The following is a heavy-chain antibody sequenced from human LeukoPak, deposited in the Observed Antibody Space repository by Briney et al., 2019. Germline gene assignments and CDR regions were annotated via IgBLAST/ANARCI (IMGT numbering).Heavy chain of an antibody. CDR1: GGSISSSSYY. Sequence: SETLSLTCTVSGGSISSSSYYWGWIRQPPGKGLEWIGSIYYSGSTYYNPPLKSRVTISVDTSKNQFSLKLSSVTAADTAVYYCARQPVYGGNSHWGQGTLVTVSS. D-gene: IGHD4-23*01. V-gene: IGHV4-39*01. J-gene: IGHJ4*02. CDR2: IYYSGST. CDR3: ARQPVYGGNSH.